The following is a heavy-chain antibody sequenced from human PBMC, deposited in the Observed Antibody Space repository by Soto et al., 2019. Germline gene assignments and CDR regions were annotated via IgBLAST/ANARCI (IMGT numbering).Heavy chain of an antibody. D-gene: IGHD2-15*01. J-gene: IGHJ4*02. CDR2: IIPIFGTA. Sequence: RASVKVSCKASGGTFSSYAISWVRQAPGQGLEWMGGIIPIFGTANYAQKFQGRVTITADESTSTAYMELSSLRSEDTAVYYCARSGYCSGGSCSNFDYWGQGTLVTVSS. CDR3: ARSGYCSGGSCSNFDY. CDR1: GGTFSSYA. V-gene: IGHV1-69*13.